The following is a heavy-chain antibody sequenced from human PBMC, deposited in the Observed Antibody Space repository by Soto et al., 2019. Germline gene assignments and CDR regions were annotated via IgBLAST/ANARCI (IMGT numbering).Heavy chain of an antibody. V-gene: IGHV5-51*01. D-gene: IGHD3-9*01. J-gene: IGHJ5*01. CDR2: IYPGDSDT. CDR1: GYDFTTYW. Sequence: RGESLKISCKGSGYDFTTYWIGWVRQMPEKGLEWMGIIYPGDSDTRYSPSFQGQVTISADNSISTAYLQWSSLKASDTAMYYCARQKNDFLTGRCCPICFDSWGQGALVTVSS. CDR3: ARQKNDFLTGRCCPICFDS.